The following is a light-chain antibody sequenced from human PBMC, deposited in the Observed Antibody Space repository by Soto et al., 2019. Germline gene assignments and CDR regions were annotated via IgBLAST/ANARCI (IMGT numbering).Light chain of an antibody. CDR2: GAS. CDR1: QSVSSSY. V-gene: IGKV3-20*01. CDR3: QQYGSSPPYT. J-gene: IGKJ2*01. Sequence: EIVLTQSPGTLSLSPGERATLSCRASQSVSSSYLAWYQQKPGQAPRLLIYGASSRATGIPDRFSGSGSRTDFTLTISRLEPDDFAVYYCQQYGSSPPYTFGQGTKLEIK.